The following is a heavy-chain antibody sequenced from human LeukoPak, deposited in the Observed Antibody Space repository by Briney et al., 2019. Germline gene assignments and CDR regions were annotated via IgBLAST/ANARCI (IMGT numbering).Heavy chain of an antibody. D-gene: IGHD2-15*01. J-gene: IGHJ4*02. CDR3: ARGPQYCTGGSCYSGFDY. V-gene: IGHV3-48*02. CDR1: GFTFSSYS. Sequence: GGSLRLSCAASGFTFSSYSMNWVRQAPGKGLEWVSYISSSSSTIYYADSVKGRFTISRDNAKNSLYLQMNSLRDEDTAVYYCARGPQYCTGGSCYSGFDYWGQGTLVTVSS. CDR2: ISSSSSTI.